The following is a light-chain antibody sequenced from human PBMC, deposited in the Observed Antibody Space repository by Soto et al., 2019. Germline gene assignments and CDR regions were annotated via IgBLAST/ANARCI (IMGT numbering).Light chain of an antibody. V-gene: IGLV1-40*01. Sequence: QSALTQPPSVSGAPGQRVTISCTGSSSNIGAGYDVHWYQQLPGTAPKLLIYGNSNRPSGVPDRFSGSKSGTSATLGITGLQTGDEADYYCGTWDSSLSAYVFGTGTKVTVL. CDR3: GTWDSSLSAYV. CDR2: GNS. CDR1: SSNIGAGYD. J-gene: IGLJ1*01.